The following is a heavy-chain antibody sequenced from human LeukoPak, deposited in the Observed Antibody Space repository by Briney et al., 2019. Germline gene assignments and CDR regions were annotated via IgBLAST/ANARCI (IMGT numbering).Heavy chain of an antibody. CDR3: ARYTVTTQKDAFDI. D-gene: IGHD4-17*01. V-gene: IGHV4-31*03. CDR2: IYYSGST. CDR1: GGSISSGGYY. Sequence: ASQTLSLTCTVSGGSISSGGYYWSWIRQHPGKGLEWIGYIYYSGSTYYNPSLKSRVTISVDTSKNQFSLKLSSVTAADTAVYYCARYTVTTQKDAFDIWGQGTMATVSS. J-gene: IGHJ3*02.